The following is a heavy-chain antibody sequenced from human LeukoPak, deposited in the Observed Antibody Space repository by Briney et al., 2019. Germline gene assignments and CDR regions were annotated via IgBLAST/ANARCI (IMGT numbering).Heavy chain of an antibody. V-gene: IGHV4-61*02. CDR3: ARVPYYYYYYYMDV. J-gene: IGHJ6*03. CDR1: GGSISSGSYY. Sequence: SETLSLTCTVSGGSISSGSYYWSWIRQPAGKGLEWIGRIYTSGSTNYNPSLKSRVTISVDTSKNQFSLKLSSVTAADTAVYYCARVPYYYYYYYMDVWGKGTTVTVSS. CDR2: IYTSGST.